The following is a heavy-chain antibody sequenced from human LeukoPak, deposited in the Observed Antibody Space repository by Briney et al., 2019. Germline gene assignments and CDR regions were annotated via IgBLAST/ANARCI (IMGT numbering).Heavy chain of an antibody. V-gene: IGHV3-30*04. CDR2: ISYDGSNK. Sequence: GGSLRLSCAASGVTFSSYAMRWVRQAPGKGLEWVAVISYDGSNKYYADSVKGRFTISRDNSKNTLYLQMNSLRAEDTAVYYCARGGVYGDYFDYGGQGTLVTVSS. CDR1: GVTFSSYA. CDR3: ARGGVYGDYFDY. J-gene: IGHJ4*02. D-gene: IGHD3-10*01.